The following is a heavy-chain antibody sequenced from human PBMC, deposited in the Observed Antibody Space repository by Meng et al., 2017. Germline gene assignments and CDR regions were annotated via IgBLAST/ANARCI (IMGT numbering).Heavy chain of an antibody. CDR3: TWDDKAVSDY. D-gene: IGHD3-9*01. CDR1: GFTFNNYW. CDR2: ISGDGSIT. J-gene: IGHJ4*02. V-gene: IGHV3-74*01. Sequence: EVQLVESGGGLVQPGGSLRLSCAASGFTFNNYWMHWVRQVPGKGLVWVSRISGDGSITNYADSVKGRFTISRDNAKNTLYLQMNSLRPEDTAVYYCTWDDKAVSDYWGQGTLVTVSS.